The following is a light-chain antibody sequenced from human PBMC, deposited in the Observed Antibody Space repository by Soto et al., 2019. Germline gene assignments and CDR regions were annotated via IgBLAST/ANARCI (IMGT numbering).Light chain of an antibody. CDR3: HHYYGYWP. CDR1: QSISNS. Sequence: DIQMTQSPSTLSASVGDRVTLTCRARQSISNSLAWYQQKPGKAPKLLIYEASSLKSGVPSRCSGSGSRTEYSLTISSLQPDDFATYYGHHYYGYWPFGRGTEVEIK. J-gene: IGKJ1*01. CDR2: EAS. V-gene: IGKV1-5*03.